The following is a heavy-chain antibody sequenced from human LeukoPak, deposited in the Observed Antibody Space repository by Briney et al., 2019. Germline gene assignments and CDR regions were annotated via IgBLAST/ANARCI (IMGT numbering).Heavy chain of an antibody. Sequence: SETLSLTCTVSGGSISSGSYYWSWIRQPAGKGLEWIGRIYTSGSTYYNPSLKSRVTMSVDTSKNQFSLKLSSVTAADTAVYYCARGGILWQWYFDYWGQGTLVTVSS. CDR3: ARGGILWQWYFDY. D-gene: IGHD2-21*01. J-gene: IGHJ4*02. CDR1: GGSISSGSYY. V-gene: IGHV4-61*02. CDR2: IYTSGST.